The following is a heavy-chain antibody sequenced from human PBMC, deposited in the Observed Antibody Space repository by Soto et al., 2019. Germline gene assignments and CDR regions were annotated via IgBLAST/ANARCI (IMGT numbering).Heavy chain of an antibody. CDR2: IYYSGST. CDR3: ASYRLRYFDWLPSTYYYYGMDV. CDR1: GGSISSGDYY. V-gene: IGHV4-30-4*01. Sequence: SETLSLTCTVSGGSISSGDYYWSWIRQPPGKGLEWIGYIYYSGSTYYNPSLKSRVTISVDTSKNQFSLKLSSVTAADTAVYYCASYRLRYFDWLPSTYYYYGMDVWGQGTTVTVSS. J-gene: IGHJ6*02. D-gene: IGHD3-9*01.